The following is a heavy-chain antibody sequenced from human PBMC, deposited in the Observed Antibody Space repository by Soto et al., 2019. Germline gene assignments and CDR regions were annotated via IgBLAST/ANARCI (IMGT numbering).Heavy chain of an antibody. V-gene: IGHV1-58*01. D-gene: IGHD3-22*01. CDR1: GFTFTSSA. J-gene: IGHJ4*02. Sequence: SVKVSCKASGFTFTSSAAQWVRQARRQRLEWIGWIVVGSGNTNYAQKFQERVTITRDTSAITAYMELSRLRSEETAVYYCARDWTHYDSSGPGDYWGQGTLVTVSS. CDR2: IVVGSGNT. CDR3: ARDWTHYDSSGPGDY.